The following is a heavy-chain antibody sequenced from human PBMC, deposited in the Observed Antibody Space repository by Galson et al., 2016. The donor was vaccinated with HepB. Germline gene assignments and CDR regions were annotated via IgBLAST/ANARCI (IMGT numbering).Heavy chain of an antibody. D-gene: IGHD2-2*01. CDR2: ISYDGSNT. CDR3: ARGLTTSWGVDY. V-gene: IGHV3-30-3*01. Sequence: SLRLSCAASGFTFSDFAIHWVRQAPGKGLKWVALISYDGSNTYYADSVKGRFTISRDNSNNTLWLQMNSLGVEDTAIYYCARGLTTSWGVDYWGPGTLLTVSS. CDR1: GFTFSDFA. J-gene: IGHJ4*02.